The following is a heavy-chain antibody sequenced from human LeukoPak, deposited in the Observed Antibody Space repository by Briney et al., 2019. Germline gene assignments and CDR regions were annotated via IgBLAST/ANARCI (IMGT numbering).Heavy chain of an antibody. CDR3: ARGSSGWQIDY. CDR1: GGSISSYY. J-gene: IGHJ4*02. D-gene: IGHD6-19*01. Sequence: PSETLSLTCTVSGGSISSYYWSWIRQPPGKGLEWIGYIYYSGSTYYNPSLRSRVTISVDTSKNQFSLKLSSVTAADTAVYYCARGSSGWQIDYWGQGTLVTVSS. V-gene: IGHV4-59*12. CDR2: IYYSGST.